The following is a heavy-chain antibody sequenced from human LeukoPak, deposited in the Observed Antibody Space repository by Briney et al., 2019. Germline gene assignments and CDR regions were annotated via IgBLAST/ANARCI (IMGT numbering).Heavy chain of an antibody. D-gene: IGHD3-22*01. CDR1: GGSISSGGYF. Sequence: SSQTLSLTCTVSGGSISSGGYFWSWIRQHPGKDLEWIGYIYYTGSTYYNPSLKSRVAMSLDTSKSQFSLKLSSVTAADTAVYYCARAARGYLYYFDYWGQGTLVTVSS. J-gene: IGHJ4*02. V-gene: IGHV4-31*03. CDR3: ARAARGYLYYFDY. CDR2: IYYTGST.